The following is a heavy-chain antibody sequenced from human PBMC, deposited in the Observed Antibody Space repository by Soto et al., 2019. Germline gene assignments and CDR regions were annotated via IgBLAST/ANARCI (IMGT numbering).Heavy chain of an antibody. J-gene: IGHJ3*02. Sequence: AGGSLRLSCAASGFTFSTYYMSWIRQAPGKGLEWVSYISSSSSYTNYADSVKGRFTISRDNAKNSLFLQMNSLRAEDTAVYYCARDADILTGSDAFDIWGQGTMVTVSS. CDR3: ARDADILTGSDAFDI. CDR1: GFTFSTYY. V-gene: IGHV3-11*05. CDR2: ISSSSSYT. D-gene: IGHD3-9*01.